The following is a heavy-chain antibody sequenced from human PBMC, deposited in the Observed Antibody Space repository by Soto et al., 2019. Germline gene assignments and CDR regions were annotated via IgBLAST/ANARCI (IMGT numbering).Heavy chain of an antibody. V-gene: IGHV1-46*01. CDR1: GYTFINYY. Sequence: QVQVVQSGAEVNNPGASVKISCKASGYTFINYYLHWVRQAPVQGLEWMAIINPTSGSTTFAQKFQGRVTMTRDTSSSTLYMELSSLRSEDTAVYYCARAPGGDSSGYYYLDYWGQGTLVTVSS. D-gene: IGHD3-22*01. J-gene: IGHJ4*02. CDR3: ARAPGGDSSGYYYLDY. CDR2: INPTSGST.